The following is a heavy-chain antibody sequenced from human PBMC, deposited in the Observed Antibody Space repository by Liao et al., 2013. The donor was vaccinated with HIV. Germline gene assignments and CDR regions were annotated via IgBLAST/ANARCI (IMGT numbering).Heavy chain of an antibody. CDR3: ARVIEDRGPYYYYYMDV. CDR1: GDSISIDDFS. V-gene: IGHV4-30-2*01. D-gene: IGHD3-16*02. CDR2: MYHSGST. J-gene: IGHJ6*03. Sequence: QLQLQESGPGLVKPSQTLSLTCSVSGDSISIDDFSWSWIRQPPGKGLEWVGYMYHSGSTFYSPSLKSRVTISVDKSKNQISLKLSSVTAADTAVYYCARVIEDRGPYYYYYMDVWAKGPRSPSP.